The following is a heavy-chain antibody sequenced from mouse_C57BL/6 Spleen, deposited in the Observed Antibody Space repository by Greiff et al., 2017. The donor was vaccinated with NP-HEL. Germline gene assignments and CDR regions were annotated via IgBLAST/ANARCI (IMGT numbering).Heavy chain of an antibody. Sequence: VQLQQSGAELVKPGASVKMSCKASGYTFTSYWITWVKQRPGQGLEWIGDIYPGSGSTNYNEKFKSKATLTVDTSSSTAYMQLSSLTSEDSAVYYGARYPIYYDYGPWFAYWGQGTLVTVSA. D-gene: IGHD2-4*01. V-gene: IGHV1-55*01. CDR1: GYTFTSYW. J-gene: IGHJ3*01. CDR2: IYPGSGST. CDR3: ARYPIYYDYGPWFAY.